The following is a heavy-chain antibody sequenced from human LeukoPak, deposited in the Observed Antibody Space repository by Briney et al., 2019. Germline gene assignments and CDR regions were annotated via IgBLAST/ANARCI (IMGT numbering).Heavy chain of an antibody. D-gene: IGHD1-26*01. Sequence: GGSLRLSCAASGFTFSIYSMNWVRQAPGKGLEWVSSISSSSSYIYYADSVKGRFTISRDNAKNTLYLEMNSLRAEDTAIYYCAKMKGHPLPKYYTDVWGQGTTVTVSS. J-gene: IGHJ6*01. CDR2: ISSSSSYI. CDR3: AKMKGHPLPKYYTDV. V-gene: IGHV3-21*04. CDR1: GFTFSIYS.